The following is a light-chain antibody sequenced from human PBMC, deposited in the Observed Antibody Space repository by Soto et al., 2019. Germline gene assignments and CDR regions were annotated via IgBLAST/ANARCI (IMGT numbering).Light chain of an antibody. CDR2: WAF. V-gene: IGKV4-1*01. CDR3: QQYYRLPPT. Sequence: DIVMTQSLESLAVSLGERATINCKSSQSVLYSSTNKNYLAWYQQKEGQPPRLLIYWAFTRESGVPDRFSGSGSGTDFTLTISSLQAEDVAVYYWQQYYRLPPTFGGGTKVEIK. CDR1: QSVLYSSTNKNY. J-gene: IGKJ4*02.